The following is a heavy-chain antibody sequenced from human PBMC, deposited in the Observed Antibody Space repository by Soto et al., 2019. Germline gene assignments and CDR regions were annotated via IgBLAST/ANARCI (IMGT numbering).Heavy chain of an antibody. Sequence: SVKVSCKASGGTFSTSTFTWVRQAPGQGLEWMGRTIPILDVSDYAQDFQGRVTITADKSTSTAYMELTSLTSKDTAVYYCARDSPLGSTYSGYDAIDSWGQGTLVTVSS. CDR1: GGTFSTST. D-gene: IGHD5-12*01. J-gene: IGHJ4*02. CDR2: TIPILDVS. CDR3: ARDSPLGSTYSGYDAIDS. V-gene: IGHV1-69*04.